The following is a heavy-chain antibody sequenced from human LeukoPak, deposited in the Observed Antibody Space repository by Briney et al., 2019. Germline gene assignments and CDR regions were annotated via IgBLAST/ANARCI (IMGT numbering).Heavy chain of an antibody. D-gene: IGHD3-22*01. J-gene: IGHJ4*02. Sequence: ASVKVSCKASGYTFTSYSISWVRQAPGQGLEWMGWISVYNGNTNYAQKLQGRVTMTTDTSTSTAYMELRSLRSDDTAVYYCAREHLYDSSGFHYFDYWGQGTLVTVSS. CDR1: GYTFTSYS. CDR2: ISVYNGNT. V-gene: IGHV1-18*01. CDR3: AREHLYDSSGFHYFDY.